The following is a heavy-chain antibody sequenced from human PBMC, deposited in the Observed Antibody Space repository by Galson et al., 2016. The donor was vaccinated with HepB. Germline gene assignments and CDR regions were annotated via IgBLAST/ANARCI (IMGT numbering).Heavy chain of an antibody. CDR1: GDSISSGDYY. D-gene: IGHD2-15*01. J-gene: IGHJ4*02. CDR3: AREGCSGGSCYSQY. Sequence: SETLSLTCSVSGDSISSGDYYWSWIRQHPGKGLESIGYMYYNGGPDYNPSLKGRVTISLDTSKNHFSLKLISVTAADTAVYFCAREGCSGGSCYSQYWGQGSLVIVSS. CDR2: MYYNGGP. V-gene: IGHV4-61*03.